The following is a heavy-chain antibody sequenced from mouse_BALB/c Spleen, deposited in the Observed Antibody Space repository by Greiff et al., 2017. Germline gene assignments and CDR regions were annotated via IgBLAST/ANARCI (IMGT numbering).Heavy chain of an antibody. CDR3: ARDMSYYRYDDAMDY. CDR2: IRNKANGYTT. V-gene: IGHV7-3*02. D-gene: IGHD2-14*01. J-gene: IGHJ4*01. Sequence: EVMLVESGGGLVQPGGSLRLSCATSGFTFTDYYMSWVRQPPGKALEWLGFIRNKANGYTTEYSASVKGRFTISRDNSQSILYLQMNTLRAEDSATYDGARDMSYYRYDDAMDYWGQGTSVTVSS. CDR1: GFTFTDYY.